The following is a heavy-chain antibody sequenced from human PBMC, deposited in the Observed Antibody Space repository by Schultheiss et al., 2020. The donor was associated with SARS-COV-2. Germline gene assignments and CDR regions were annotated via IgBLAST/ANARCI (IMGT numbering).Heavy chain of an antibody. CDR1: GGSFSGYY. CDR2: IYTSGST. Sequence: SETLSLTCAVYGGSFSGYYWSWIRQPPGKGLEWIGSIYTSGSTNYNPSLKSRVTISVDTSKNQFSLKLSSVTAADTAVYYCARGTYSSSWYGSLQFDYWGQGTLVTVSS. CDR3: ARGTYSSSWYGSLQFDY. V-gene: IGHV4-59*10. J-gene: IGHJ4*02. D-gene: IGHD6-13*01.